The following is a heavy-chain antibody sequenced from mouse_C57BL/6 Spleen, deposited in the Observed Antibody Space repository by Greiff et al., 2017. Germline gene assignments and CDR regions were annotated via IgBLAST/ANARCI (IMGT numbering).Heavy chain of an antibody. Sequence: VHVKQSGAELVRPGASVKLSCTASGFNIKDDYMHWVKQRPEQGLEWIGWIDPENGDTEYASKFQGKATITADTSSNTAYLQLSSLTSEDTAVYYCTTGDDDYWGQGTTLTVSS. V-gene: IGHV14-4*01. J-gene: IGHJ2*01. D-gene: IGHD3-3*01. CDR1: GFNIKDDY. CDR3: TTGDDDY. CDR2: IDPENGDT.